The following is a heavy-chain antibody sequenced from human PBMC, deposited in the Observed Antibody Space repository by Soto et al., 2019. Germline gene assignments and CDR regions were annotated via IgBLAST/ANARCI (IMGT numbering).Heavy chain of an antibody. CDR2: RNQDLSEK. D-gene: IGHD2-15*01. J-gene: IGHJ4*02. Sequence: PVVSLILSCSASGVTFSSGWISWFRQAPVKGLEWVSNRNQDLSEKYSVDSVKGRFTISRDNAKNSLYLQMNSLRAEDTDVYYCARGVVVVADNYYYFEYWGQGTLVTVSS. CDR3: ARGVVVVADNYYYFEY. CDR1: GVTFSSGW. V-gene: IGHV3-7*03.